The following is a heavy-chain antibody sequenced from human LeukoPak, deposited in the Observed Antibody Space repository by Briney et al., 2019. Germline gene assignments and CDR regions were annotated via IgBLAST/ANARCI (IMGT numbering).Heavy chain of an antibody. J-gene: IGHJ4*02. CDR2: VSGSGSTK. Sequence: PGGSLRLSCAASGFTFSSYEMHWVRQAPGKGPEWVSYVSGSGSTKYYADSVKGRFTISRDNALNSLHLQMSSLRDKDTAVYYCATLRPRQQLVVDHWGQGTLVTVSS. D-gene: IGHD6-13*01. CDR1: GFTFSSYE. CDR3: ATLRPRQQLVVDH. V-gene: IGHV3-48*03.